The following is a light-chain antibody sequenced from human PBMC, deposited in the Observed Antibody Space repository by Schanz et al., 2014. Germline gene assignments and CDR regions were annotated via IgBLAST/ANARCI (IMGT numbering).Light chain of an antibody. V-gene: IGKV3-20*01. Sequence: EIVLTQSPGTLSLSPGERATLSCRASQSVSTNYLAWYQQRPGQAPRLLIYAASSRAGGIPDKFSGSGSGTDFTLSISRLEPEDFAVYYCQQYGSSPLTFGGGTKVEIK. CDR3: QQYGSSPLT. CDR1: QSVSTNY. CDR2: AAS. J-gene: IGKJ4*01.